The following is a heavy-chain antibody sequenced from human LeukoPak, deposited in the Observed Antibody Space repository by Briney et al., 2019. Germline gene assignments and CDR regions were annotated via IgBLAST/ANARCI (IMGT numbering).Heavy chain of an antibody. CDR2: IYYSGST. D-gene: IGHD2-2*01. CDR1: GGSISSYY. J-gene: IGHJ5*02. CDR3: ARVSPIIVVVPAANIGFDP. V-gene: IGHV4-59*01. Sequence: SETLSLTCTVSGGSISSYYWSWIRQPPGKGLEGIGYIYYSGSTNYNPSLKSRVTISVDTSKNQFSLKLSSVTAADTAVYYCARVSPIIVVVPAANIGFDPWGQGTLVTVSS.